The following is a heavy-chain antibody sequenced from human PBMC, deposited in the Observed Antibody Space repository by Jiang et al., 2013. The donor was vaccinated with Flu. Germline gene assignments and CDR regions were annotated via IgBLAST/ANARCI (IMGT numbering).Heavy chain of an antibody. J-gene: IGHJ4*02. D-gene: IGHD5-12*01. CDR2: INPNSGGT. V-gene: IGHV1-2*04. CDR1: GYTFTGYY. Sequence: QLVESGAEVKKPGASVKVSCKASGYTFTGYYMHWVRQAPGQGLEWMGWINPNSGGTNYAQKFQGWVTMTRDTSISTAYMELSRLRSDDTAVYYCARDSGYDQYYFDYWGQGTLVTVSS. CDR3: ARDSGYDQYYFDY.